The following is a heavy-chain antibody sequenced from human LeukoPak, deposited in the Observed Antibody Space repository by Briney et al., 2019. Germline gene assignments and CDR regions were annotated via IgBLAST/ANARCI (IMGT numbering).Heavy chain of an antibody. CDR2: INAGNCNT. D-gene: IGHD6-19*01. J-gene: IGHJ4*02. V-gene: IGHV1-3*01. Sequence: WMGWINAGNCNTKYSQNFQRRVTITSDTSASTAYMELSSLRSEDTAVYYCAREGSGWLLDYWGQGTLVTVSS. CDR3: AREGSGWLLDY.